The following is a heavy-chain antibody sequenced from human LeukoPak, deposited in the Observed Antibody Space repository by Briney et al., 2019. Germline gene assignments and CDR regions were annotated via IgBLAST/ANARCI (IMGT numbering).Heavy chain of an antibody. CDR3: VRVASRAFDY. V-gene: IGHV3-66*01. J-gene: IGHJ4*02. CDR2: IYSGTTT. CDR1: GFTVSSNY. Sequence: GGSLRLSCAASGFTVSSNYMSWVRQAPGKGVEWVSIIYSGTTTYYADSVKGRFTISRDNSKNTLYLQMSSLRAEDTAVYYCVRVASRAFDYWGQGTLVTVSS.